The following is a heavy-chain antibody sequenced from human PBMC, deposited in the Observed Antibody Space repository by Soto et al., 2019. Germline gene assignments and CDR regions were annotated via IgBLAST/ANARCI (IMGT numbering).Heavy chain of an antibody. CDR2: ISAYNGNT. D-gene: IGHD2-15*01. CDR1: GYTFTSYA. J-gene: IGHJ4*02. CDR3: ARVPGYCSGGSCSTFDY. Sequence: GASVKVSCKASGYTFTSYAMHWVRQAPGQGLEWMGWISAYNGNTNYAQKLQGRVTMTTDTSTSTAYMELRSLRSDDTAVYYCARVPGYCSGGSCSTFDYWGQGTLVTVSS. V-gene: IGHV1-18*01.